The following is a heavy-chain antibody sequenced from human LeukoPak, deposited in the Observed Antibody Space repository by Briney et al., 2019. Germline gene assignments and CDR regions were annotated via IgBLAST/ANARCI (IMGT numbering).Heavy chain of an antibody. CDR1: GGSISSYY. D-gene: IGHD3-22*01. V-gene: IGHV4-4*07. Sequence: SETLSLTCTVSGGSISSYYWSWIRQPAGKGLEWIGRIYTSGSTNYNPSLKSRVTMSVDTSKNQFSLKLSSVTAADTAVYYCARRETYYYDSSGYLLFDYWGQGTLVTVSS. CDR2: IYTSGST. CDR3: ARRETYYYDSSGYLLFDY. J-gene: IGHJ4*02.